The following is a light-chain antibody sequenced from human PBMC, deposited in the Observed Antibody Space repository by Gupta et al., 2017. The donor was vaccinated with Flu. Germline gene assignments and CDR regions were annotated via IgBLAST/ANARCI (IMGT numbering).Light chain of an antibody. CDR1: SSDVGNYNY. V-gene: IGLV2-14*01. CDR2: EVS. Sequence: QSALTQPASVSGSPGQSITLSCTGTSSDVGNYNYVSWYQLHPGKAPKLMIYEVSNRPSGVSNRFSGSKSGNTASLTISGLQAEDESDYYCSSYTSSSTWVFGGGTKLTVL. J-gene: IGLJ3*02. CDR3: SSYTSSSTWV.